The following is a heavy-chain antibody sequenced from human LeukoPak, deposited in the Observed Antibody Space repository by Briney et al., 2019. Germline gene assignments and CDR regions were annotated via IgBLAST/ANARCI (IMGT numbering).Heavy chain of an antibody. CDR3: ARVIVARDASWEPFVPWFDP. Sequence: PGGSLRLSCAASGFTFDDYGMSWVRQAPGKGLEWVSGINWNGGSTGYADSVKGRFTISRDNAKNSLYLQMNSLRAEDTALYHCARVIVARDASWEPFVPWFDPWGQGTLVTVSS. CDR1: GFTFDDYG. D-gene: IGHD2-15*01. CDR2: INWNGGST. V-gene: IGHV3-20*01. J-gene: IGHJ5*02.